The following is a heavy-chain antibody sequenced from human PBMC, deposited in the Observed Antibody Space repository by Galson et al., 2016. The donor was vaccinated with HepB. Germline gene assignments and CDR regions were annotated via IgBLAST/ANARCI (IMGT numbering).Heavy chain of an antibody. Sequence: SLRLSCAASGFTFNTYAMHWVRQAPGKGLEWVALISYDGTDKYYADSVKGRFTISRDNPNNTMYVQMNSLRADDTAVYYCVRDKSSWNLGKFYYYGLDVWGHGTRVTVSS. CDR1: GFTFNTYA. D-gene: IGHD2-15*01. J-gene: IGHJ6*02. CDR2: ISYDGTDK. V-gene: IGHV3-30*04. CDR3: VRDKSSWNLGKFYYYGLDV.